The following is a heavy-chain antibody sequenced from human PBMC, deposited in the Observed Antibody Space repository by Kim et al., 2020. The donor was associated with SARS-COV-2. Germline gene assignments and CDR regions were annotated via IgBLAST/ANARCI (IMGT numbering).Heavy chain of an antibody. D-gene: IGHD3-16*02. CDR1: GGSFGHYF. V-gene: IGHV4-34*01. CDR2: IKESGVT. Sequence: SETLSLTCAVYGGSFGHYFWQWVRQSPGKGLAWNGEIKESGVTNYNPYLKSRATISADKFKKQFSLKLDSVTAADTAVSYSELDPYAGGGNRSILGYW. J-gene: IGHJ4*01. CDR3: ELDPYAGGGNRSILGY.